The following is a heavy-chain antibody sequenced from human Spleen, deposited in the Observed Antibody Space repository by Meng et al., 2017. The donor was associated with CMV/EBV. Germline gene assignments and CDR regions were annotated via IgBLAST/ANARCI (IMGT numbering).Heavy chain of an antibody. J-gene: IGHJ5*02. V-gene: IGHV3-21*01. CDR2: ISSGGNFI. Sequence: CAASGVTFSGGRMSWVRQAPGKGLEWVSSISSGGNFIYYAESVKGRFTISRDNAKNSMYLQMNSLRAEDTALYYCARGMGGGQRGLDLWGQGTLVTVSS. D-gene: IGHD1-26*01. CDR1: GVTFSGGR. CDR3: ARGMGGGQRGLDL.